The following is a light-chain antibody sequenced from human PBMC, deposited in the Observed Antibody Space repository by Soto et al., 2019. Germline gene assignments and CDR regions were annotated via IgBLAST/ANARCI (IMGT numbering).Light chain of an antibody. Sequence: DIQMTQSPSSVSASVGGRVTITCRASQSISSWLAWYQVKPGKAPQLLIYSASSWQSGVPSRFSGSGSGTDFTLTITSLQPEDSAIYYCQQAYSFPLTCGGGTKVDI. V-gene: IGKV1-12*01. CDR2: SAS. J-gene: IGKJ4*01. CDR3: QQAYSFPLT. CDR1: QSISSW.